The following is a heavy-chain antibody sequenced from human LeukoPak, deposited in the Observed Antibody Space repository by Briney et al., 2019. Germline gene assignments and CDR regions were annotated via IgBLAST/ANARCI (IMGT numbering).Heavy chain of an antibody. CDR2: IYYSGSA. CDR1: GDSISSNY. J-gene: IGHJ4*02. V-gene: IGHV4-59*08. D-gene: IGHD2-2*01. CDR3: ASLSREYQLLYFDY. Sequence: SETLSLTCTVSGDSISSNYWNWIRQPPGKGLEWIGSIYYSGSANYNPSLKSRVTISVDTSKNQFSLKQSSVTAADTAVYYCASLSREYQLLYFDYWGQGTLVTVSS.